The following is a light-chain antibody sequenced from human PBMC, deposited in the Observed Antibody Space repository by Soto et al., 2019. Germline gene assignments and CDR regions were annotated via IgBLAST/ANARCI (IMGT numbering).Light chain of an antibody. J-gene: IGKJ1*01. V-gene: IGKV3-11*01. CDR1: QSVSSY. Sequence: EIVLTQSPATLSLSPGERATLSCRASQSVSSYLAWYQQKVGQTPRLLIYDASNRATGIPARFSGSGSGTDFTLTISRLDPEYAAFYYWQHRSNWPRTFGQGTKVEIK. CDR3: QHRSNWPRT. CDR2: DAS.